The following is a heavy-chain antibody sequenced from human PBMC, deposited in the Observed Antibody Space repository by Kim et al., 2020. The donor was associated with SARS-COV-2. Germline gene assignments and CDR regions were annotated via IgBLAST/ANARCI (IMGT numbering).Heavy chain of an antibody. V-gene: IGHV3-7*03. D-gene: IGHD3-10*01. CDR3: ASLDSAQVPGVF. Sequence: YYVDSVKVRFTMSRDNAKNSLYLEMNSRGPEDTALYYCASLDSAQVPGVFWGQGTLVTVSS. J-gene: IGHJ1*01.